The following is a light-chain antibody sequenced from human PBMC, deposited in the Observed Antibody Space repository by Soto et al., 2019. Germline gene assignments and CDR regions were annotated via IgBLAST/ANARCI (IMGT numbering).Light chain of an antibody. CDR2: AAS. V-gene: IGKV1-39*01. CDR3: HQSVSTPYT. Sequence: DTQMTQSPSSLSASVGDRLTINCRASPSISSYLQWYQQKPGKSTKLLIYAASSLQSGVSSRFSGSGSGTEFTPTISSLQRGDFATFYCHQSVSTPYTGGEGPNLEIK. CDR1: PSISSY. J-gene: IGKJ2*01.